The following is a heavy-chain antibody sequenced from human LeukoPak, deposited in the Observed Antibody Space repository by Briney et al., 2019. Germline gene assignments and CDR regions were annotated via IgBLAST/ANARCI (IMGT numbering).Heavy chain of an antibody. D-gene: IGHD4-23*01. V-gene: IGHV3-15*01. CDR3: TTDRAVYGGNSDLGY. Sequence: GGSLRLSCAASGFTFSNAWMSWVRQAPGKGLEWVGRIKSKTDGGTTDYAAPVKGRFTISRGDSKNTLYLQMNSLKTEDTAVYYCTTDRAVYGGNSDLGYWGQGTLVTVSS. CDR2: IKSKTDGGTT. J-gene: IGHJ4*02. CDR1: GFTFSNAW.